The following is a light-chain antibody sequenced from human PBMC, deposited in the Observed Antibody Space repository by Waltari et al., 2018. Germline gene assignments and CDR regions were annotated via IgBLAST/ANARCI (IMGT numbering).Light chain of an antibody. CDR1: SSNIGSSY. V-gene: IGLV1-47*01. J-gene: IGLJ3*02. CDR3: EAWDDSLSVLV. CDR2: RNN. Sequence: QSVLTQPPSASGTPGQTVTISCYGSSSNIGSSYVYWYQQVPGTAPNLLNYRNNQRPSGVPDRFSGSKSGTSASLAISGLRSEDEADYYCEAWDDSLSVLVFGGGTKVTVL.